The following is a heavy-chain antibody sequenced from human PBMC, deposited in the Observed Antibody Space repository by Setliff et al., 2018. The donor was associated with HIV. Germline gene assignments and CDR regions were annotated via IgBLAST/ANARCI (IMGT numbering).Heavy chain of an antibody. CDR1: GDTDFY. CDR3: ATLDPSGGNFLAY. CDR2: IHASGKT. D-gene: IGHD2-21*02. Sequence: LSLTCTVSGDTDFYWNWIRQPPGKGLEWIGYIHASGKTNYNPSLKSRVTLALDTSEMHFSLHLISVTAADTAVYYCATLDPSGGNFLAYWGQGTLVTVSS. J-gene: IGHJ4*02. V-gene: IGHV4-4*09.